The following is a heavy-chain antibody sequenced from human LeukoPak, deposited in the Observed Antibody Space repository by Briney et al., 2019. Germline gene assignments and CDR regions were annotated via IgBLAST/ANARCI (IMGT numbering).Heavy chain of an antibody. CDR2: IYTSGST. V-gene: IGHV4-61*02. D-gene: IGHD4-17*01. J-gene: IGHJ3*02. Sequence: PSETLSLTCTVSGGSISSGSYYWSWIRQPAGKGLEWIGRIYTSGSTNYNPSLRSRVTISVDTSKNQFSLKLSSVTAADTAVYYCARDRGKYGDASAFDIWGQGTMVTVSS. CDR3: ARDRGKYGDASAFDI. CDR1: GGSISSGSYY.